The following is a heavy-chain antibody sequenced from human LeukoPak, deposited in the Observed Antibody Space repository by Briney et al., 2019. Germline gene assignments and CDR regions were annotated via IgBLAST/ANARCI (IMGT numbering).Heavy chain of an antibody. D-gene: IGHD1-26*01. Sequence: GSLRLSRAASGFHVSSHYMSWGRQAPGKGLEWVSVTYSGGSSYYADSVKGRFTISRDNSKNTLYLQMNSLRAEDTAVYYCARAPWERRSALDIWGQGTMVTVSS. CDR2: TYSGGSS. CDR1: GFHVSSHY. CDR3: ARAPWERRSALDI. V-gene: IGHV3-53*01. J-gene: IGHJ3*02.